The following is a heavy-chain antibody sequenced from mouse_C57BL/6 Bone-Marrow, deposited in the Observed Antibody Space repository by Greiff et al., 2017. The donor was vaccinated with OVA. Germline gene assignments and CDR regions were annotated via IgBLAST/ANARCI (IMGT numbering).Heavy chain of an antibody. CDR3: ARRGGIYYGYDEFAY. J-gene: IGHJ3*01. D-gene: IGHD2-2*01. V-gene: IGHV3-6*01. CDR1: GYSITSGYY. CDR2: ISYDGSN. Sequence: ESGPGLVKPSQSLSLTCSVTGYSITSGYYWNWIRQFPGNKLEWMGYISYDGSNNYNPSLKNRISITRDTSKNQFFLKLNSVTTEDTATYYCARRGGIYYGYDEFAYWGQGTLVTVSA.